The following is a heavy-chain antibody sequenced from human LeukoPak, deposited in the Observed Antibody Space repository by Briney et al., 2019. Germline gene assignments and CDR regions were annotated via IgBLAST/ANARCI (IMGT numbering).Heavy chain of an antibody. CDR1: GFTFSSYS. J-gene: IGHJ4*02. D-gene: IGHD3-22*01. V-gene: IGHV3-21*01. CDR3: ARREDSSGYNFDY. CDR2: ISSSSSYI. Sequence: GGSLRLSCAASGFTFSSYSMNWVRQAPGKGLEWVSSISSSSSYIYYADSVKGRFTISRDNAKNSLYLRMNSLRAEDTAVYYCARREDSSGYNFDYWGQGTLVTVSS.